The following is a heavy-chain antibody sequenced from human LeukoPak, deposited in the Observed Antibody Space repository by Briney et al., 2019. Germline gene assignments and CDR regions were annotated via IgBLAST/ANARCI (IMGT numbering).Heavy chain of an antibody. CDR1: GGTFSSYA. CDR3: AREEDTAMVTYYYGMDV. D-gene: IGHD5-18*01. CDR2: IIPIFGTA. Sequence: SVKVSCKASGGTFSSYAISWVRQAPGQGLEWMGGIIPIFGTANYAQKFQGRVTITADESTSTAYMELSSLRSEDTAVYYCAREEDTAMVTYYYGMDVWGQGTTVTVSS. V-gene: IGHV1-69*01. J-gene: IGHJ6*02.